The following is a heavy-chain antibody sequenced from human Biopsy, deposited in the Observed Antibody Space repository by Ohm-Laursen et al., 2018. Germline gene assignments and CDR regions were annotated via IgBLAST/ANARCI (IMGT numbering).Heavy chain of an antibody. CDR1: GGSIISYY. CDR3: ARLYRLDDYWNDDPPDAFDV. D-gene: IGHD3-3*01. J-gene: IGHJ3*01. CDR2: VYNGGIT. Sequence: SETLSLTCSVSGGSIISYYWTWIRQPPGKGLEWIGHVYNGGITNYNPSLKSRVTISVDTSKNQFSLKLSSVTAADTAVFFCARLYRLDDYWNDDPPDAFDVWGQGTMVTVSS. V-gene: IGHV4-59*01.